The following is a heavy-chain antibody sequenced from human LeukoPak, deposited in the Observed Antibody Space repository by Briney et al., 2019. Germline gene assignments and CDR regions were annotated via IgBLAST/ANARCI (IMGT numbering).Heavy chain of an antibody. Sequence: GGSLRLSCEASGFAFSTFAMIWVRQPPGKGLEWVSSIFPSGGEIHYADSVRGRFTISRDNSKSTLSLQMNSLRAEDTAIYYCATYRQVLLPFESWGQGTLVTVSS. J-gene: IGHJ4*02. V-gene: IGHV3-23*01. CDR3: ATYRQVLLPFES. CDR2: IFPSGGEI. D-gene: IGHD2-8*02. CDR1: GFAFSTFA.